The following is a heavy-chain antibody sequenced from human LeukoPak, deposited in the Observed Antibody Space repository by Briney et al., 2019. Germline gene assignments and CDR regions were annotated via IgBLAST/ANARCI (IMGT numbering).Heavy chain of an antibody. CDR1: GGSISSLGYS. V-gene: IGHV4-30-2*01. CDR3: ASAWGGYDSVGSLHYGMDV. CDR2: SYHSGIT. Sequence: SQTLSLTFAVPGGSISSLGYSWSWIRQPPGKGLERIGYSYHSGITYYNPSLKSRVTISVDRSKNQFSLKLSSVTAADTAVYYCASAWGGYDSVGSLHYGMDVWGKGTTVTVSS. J-gene: IGHJ6*04. D-gene: IGHD5-12*01.